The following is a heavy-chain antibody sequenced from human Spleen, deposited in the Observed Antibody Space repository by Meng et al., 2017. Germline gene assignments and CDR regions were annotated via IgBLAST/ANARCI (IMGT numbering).Heavy chain of an antibody. Sequence: QVQVQQWGAGLLKPSETLSLTCAVSGGFFSDYYWSWIRQPPGKGLEWIGEINHSGSTNYNPSLESRATISVDTSQNNLSLKLSSVTAADSAVYHCARGPTTMAHDFDYWGQGTLVTVSS. V-gene: IGHV4-34*01. D-gene: IGHD4-11*01. CDR2: INHSGST. CDR1: GGFFSDYY. J-gene: IGHJ4*02. CDR3: ARGPTTMAHDFDY.